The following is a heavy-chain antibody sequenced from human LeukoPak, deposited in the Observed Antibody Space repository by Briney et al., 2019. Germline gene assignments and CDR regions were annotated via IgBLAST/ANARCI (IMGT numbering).Heavy chain of an antibody. J-gene: IGHJ3*02. CDR2: IYSGGST. V-gene: IGHV3-53*01. D-gene: IGHD4-17*01. CDR1: GFTVSSNY. CDR3: ARVGGTLTVTMTDAFDI. Sequence: PGGSLRLSCAASGFTVSSNYMSWVRQAPGKGLEWVSVIYSGGSTYYADSVKGRFTISRDNSKSTLYIQMNSLRAEDTAVYYCARVGGTLTVTMTDAFDIWGQGTMVAVSS.